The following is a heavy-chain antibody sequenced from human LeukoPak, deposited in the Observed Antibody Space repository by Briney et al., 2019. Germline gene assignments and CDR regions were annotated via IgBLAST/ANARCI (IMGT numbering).Heavy chain of an antibody. CDR1: GYTFTCYN. D-gene: IGHD4-11*01. Sequence: ASVTVSCKASGYTFTCYNIHWVRQAPGQGLEWMGWINPNSGGTSYAQKFQGRVTMTRDTSISTAYMELSRLTSDDTAVYYCARYAIVKDYSNSDYWGQGTLVTVSS. CDR2: INPNSGGT. J-gene: IGHJ4*02. CDR3: ARYAIVKDYSNSDY. V-gene: IGHV1-2*02.